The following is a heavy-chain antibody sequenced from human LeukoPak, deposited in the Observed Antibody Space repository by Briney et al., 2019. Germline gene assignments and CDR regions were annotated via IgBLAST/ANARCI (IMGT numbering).Heavy chain of an antibody. J-gene: IGHJ3*01. CDR3: ARGGV. Sequence: GGSLRLSCAASRFTFNSYAMSWVRQAPGKGLEWVSVIGGSNGITFYVGSVKGRFTISRDNSKDTLYLQMNSLRAEDTAVYYCARGGVWGQGTMVTVSS. CDR2: IGGSNGIT. CDR1: RFTFNSYA. V-gene: IGHV3-23*01.